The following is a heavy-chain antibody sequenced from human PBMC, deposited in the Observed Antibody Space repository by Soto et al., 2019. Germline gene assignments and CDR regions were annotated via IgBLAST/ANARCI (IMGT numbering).Heavy chain of an antibody. Sequence: GGSLRLSCAASGLTVSGKKYVAWVRQAPGKGLEWVSALYDVDGSFYADSVKGRFTTSSDSSKTTVYLQMNGLRPDDTAVYYCATWHEREHAYDVWGQGTTVTVSS. V-gene: IGHV3-53*01. CDR1: GLTVSGKKY. J-gene: IGHJ3*01. CDR2: LYDVDGS. D-gene: IGHD1-1*01. CDR3: ATWHEREHAYDV.